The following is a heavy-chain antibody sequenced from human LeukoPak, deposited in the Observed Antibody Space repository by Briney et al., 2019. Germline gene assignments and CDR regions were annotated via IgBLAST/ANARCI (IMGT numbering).Heavy chain of an antibody. V-gene: IGHV4-39*01. Sequence: PGGSLRLSCAASGFTFSDYYMSWIRQAPGKGLEWIGNIYYSGSTYYNPSLKGRVTISVDTSKSQFALNLSSVTAADTAVYYCARQRQGSDWLDPWGQGTLVAVSS. CDR2: IYYSGST. CDR1: GFTFSDYY. J-gene: IGHJ5*02. CDR3: ARQRQGSDWLDP.